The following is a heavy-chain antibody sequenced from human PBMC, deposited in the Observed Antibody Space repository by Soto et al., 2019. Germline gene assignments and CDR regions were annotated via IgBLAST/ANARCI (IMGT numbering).Heavy chain of an antibody. CDR1: GFTVSSDA. Sequence: GGSVRLSCAASVFTASGFTVSSDAMSWVRQAPGKGLEWVSGISGSGANTNYADSVKGRFAISIDNSKNTLYLQISSLRAEDTAVYYCAKRQSGNFGPFDSWGQGTLVTVSS. V-gene: IGHV3-23*01. J-gene: IGHJ4*02. CDR2: ISGSGANT. D-gene: IGHD2-21*02. CDR3: AKRQSGNFGPFDS.